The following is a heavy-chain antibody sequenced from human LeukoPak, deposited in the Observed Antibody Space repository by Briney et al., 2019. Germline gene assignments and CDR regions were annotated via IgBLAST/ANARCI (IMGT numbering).Heavy chain of an antibody. D-gene: IGHD4-17*01. CDR1: GYTFTGYY. Sequence: ASVKVSCNASGYTFTGYYMHWVRQAPGQGLEWMGWINPNSGGTNYAQKFQGRVTMTRDTSISTAYMELSRLRSDDTAVYYCARRGKKVTTTTEFDPWGQGTLVTVSS. V-gene: IGHV1-2*02. CDR3: ARRGKKVTTTTEFDP. CDR2: INPNSGGT. J-gene: IGHJ5*02.